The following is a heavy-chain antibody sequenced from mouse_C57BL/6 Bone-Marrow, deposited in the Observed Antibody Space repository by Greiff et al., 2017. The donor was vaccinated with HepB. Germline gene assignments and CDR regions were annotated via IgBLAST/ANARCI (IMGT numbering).Heavy chain of an antibody. CDR1: GYAFSSSW. V-gene: IGHV1-82*01. Sequence: QVQLQQSGPELVKPGASVKISCKASGYAFSSSWMNWVKQRPGRGLEWIGRIYPGDGDTNYNGKFKGKATLTADKSSSTAYMQLSSLTSEDSAVYFCAILWAYWGQGTLVTVSA. J-gene: IGHJ3*01. D-gene: IGHD1-1*02. CDR3: AILWAY. CDR2: IYPGDGDT.